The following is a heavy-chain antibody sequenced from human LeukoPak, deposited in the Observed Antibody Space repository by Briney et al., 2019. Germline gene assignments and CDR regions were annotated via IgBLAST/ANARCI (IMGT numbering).Heavy chain of an antibody. CDR3: ARGQRWLQLPRYYYYMDV. V-gene: IGHV1-69*05. CDR1: GGTFSSYA. J-gene: IGHJ6*03. Sequence: SVKVSCKASGGTFSSYAISWVRQAPGQGLEWMGRIIPIFGTANYAQKFQGSVTITTDESTSTASKELSSLRSEDTAVYYCARGQRWLQLPRYYYYMDVWGKGTTVTVSS. D-gene: IGHD5-24*01. CDR2: IIPIFGTA.